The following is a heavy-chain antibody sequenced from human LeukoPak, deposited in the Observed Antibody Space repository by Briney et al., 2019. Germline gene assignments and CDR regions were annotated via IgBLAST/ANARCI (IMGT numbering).Heavy chain of an antibody. V-gene: IGHV4-39*01. Sequence: SETLSLTCTVSGDSISNNNYYWGWIRQPPGKGLECIGGLYSGGSAYYDPSLRSRVTISVDTSKNQFSLKLSSVTASDTAVYYCARHQYYYYMDVWGTGTTVTVSS. CDR2: LYSGGSA. J-gene: IGHJ6*03. CDR1: GDSISNNNYY. CDR3: ARHQYYYYMDV.